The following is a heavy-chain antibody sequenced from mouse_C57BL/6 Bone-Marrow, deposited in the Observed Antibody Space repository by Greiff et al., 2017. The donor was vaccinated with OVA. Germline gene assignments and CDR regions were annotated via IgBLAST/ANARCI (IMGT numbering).Heavy chain of an antibody. CDR1: GFTFSSYA. CDR3: TRDLDYDGFDY. V-gene: IGHV5-9-1*02. CDR2: ISSGGDYI. Sequence: EVQVVESGEGLVKPGGSLKLSCAASGFTFSSYAMSWVRQTPEKRLEWVAYISSGGDYIYYADTVKGRFTISRDNARNTLYLQMSSLKSEDTAMYYCTRDLDYDGFDYWGQGTTLTVSS. J-gene: IGHJ2*01. D-gene: IGHD2-4*01.